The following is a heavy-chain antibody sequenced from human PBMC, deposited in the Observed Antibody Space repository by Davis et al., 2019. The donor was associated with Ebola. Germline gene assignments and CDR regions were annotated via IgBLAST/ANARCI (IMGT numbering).Heavy chain of an antibody. CDR2: INAGNGNT. CDR3: ARNTPKGGYYYYYMDV. CDR1: GYTFISYA. Sequence: ASVKVSCKASGYTFISYAVHWVRQAPGQSLEWMGWINAGNGNTKYSQMFQGRLTITRDASASTAYMELSSLRSDDTAVYYCARNTPKGGYYYYYMDVWGTGTTITVSS. V-gene: IGHV1-3*01. D-gene: IGHD2-15*01. J-gene: IGHJ6*03.